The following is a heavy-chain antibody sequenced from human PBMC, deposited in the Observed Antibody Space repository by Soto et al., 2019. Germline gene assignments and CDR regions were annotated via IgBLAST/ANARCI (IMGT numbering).Heavy chain of an antibody. J-gene: IGHJ6*02. CDR2: IYPGDSDT. V-gene: IGHV5-51*01. CDR1: GYSFTTFW. Sequence: EVQLVQSGAEVKKPGESLKISCKGSGYSFTTFWIGWVRQMPGQGPEWMGIIYPGDSDTRYSPSFQGQVTISVDKSIDTAYLQWSSLKASDTAIYYCARPGAGAVFGLVTPYYYGMDVWGQGTTVTVSS. CDR3: ARPGAGAVFGLVTPYYYGMDV. D-gene: IGHD3-3*01.